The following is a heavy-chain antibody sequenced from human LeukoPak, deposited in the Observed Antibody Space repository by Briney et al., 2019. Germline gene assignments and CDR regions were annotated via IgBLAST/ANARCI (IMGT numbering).Heavy chain of an antibody. D-gene: IGHD2-2*01. V-gene: IGHV3-33*01. Sequence: GGSPRLSCAASGFTFSSYGMHWVRQAPGKGLEWVAVIWYDGSNKYYADSVKGRFTISRDNSKNTLYLQMNSLRAEDTAVYYCAREEGDIVVVPAALSYYYGMDVWGQGTTVTVPS. CDR3: AREEGDIVVVPAALSYYYGMDV. CDR1: GFTFSSYG. J-gene: IGHJ6*02. CDR2: IWYDGSNK.